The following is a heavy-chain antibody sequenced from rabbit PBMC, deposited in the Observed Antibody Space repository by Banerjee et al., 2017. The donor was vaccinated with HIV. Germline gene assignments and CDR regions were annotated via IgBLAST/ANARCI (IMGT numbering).Heavy chain of an antibody. D-gene: IGHD4-2*01. Sequence: QEQLVESGGGLVQPEGSLTLTCKVSGFDFSSNAMCWVRQAPGKGLEWIACIYGGSIDSTYYASWAKGRFTISKTSSTTVTLQMTSLTAADTATYFCARWDNGMDLWGPGTLVTVS. CDR1: GFDFSSNA. CDR2: IYGGSIDST. V-gene: IGHV1S45*01. J-gene: IGHJ6*01. CDR3: ARWDNGMDL.